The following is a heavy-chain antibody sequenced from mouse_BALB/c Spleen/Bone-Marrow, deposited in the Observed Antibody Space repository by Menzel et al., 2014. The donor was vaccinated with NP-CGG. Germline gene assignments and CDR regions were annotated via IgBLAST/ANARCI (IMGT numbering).Heavy chain of an antibody. CDR1: GFTFTDYY. Sequence: EVQLQESGGGLVQPGGSLRLSCATSGFTFTDYYMSWVRPPPGKALEWLGFIRNKANAYTTEYSASVKGRFTISRDNSQSILYLQTNILRAEDSATYYCARSLYPRAMDYWGQGTSVTVSS. J-gene: IGHJ4*01. V-gene: IGHV7-3*02. CDR2: IRNKANAYTT. CDR3: ARSLYPRAMDY. D-gene: IGHD2-1*01.